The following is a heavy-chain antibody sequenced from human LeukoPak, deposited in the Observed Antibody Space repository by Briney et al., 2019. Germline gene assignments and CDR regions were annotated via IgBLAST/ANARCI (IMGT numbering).Heavy chain of an antibody. J-gene: IGHJ1*01. D-gene: IGHD2-21*02. CDR3: VRGDNVVSTAILLLQY. CDR1: GYTFSSHD. V-gene: IGHV1-8*01. CDR2: MNPNSGNT. Sequence: GASVKVSCKASGYTFSSHDINWVRQVPGHGLEWMGWMNPNSGNTGYAQKFQGRVAMTRDTSIGTAYLELSSLRSDDTVVYYCVRGDNVVSTAILLLQYWGQGTLVAVSS.